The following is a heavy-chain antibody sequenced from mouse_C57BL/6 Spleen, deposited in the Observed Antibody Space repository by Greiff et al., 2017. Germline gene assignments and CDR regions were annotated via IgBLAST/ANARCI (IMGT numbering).Heavy chain of an antibody. CDR3: ARRGYYYYGSSYRYCDY. CDR1: GYTFTSYW. J-gene: IGHJ2*01. D-gene: IGHD1-1*01. Sequence: VQLQQPGAELVRPGSSVKLSCKASGYTFTSYWMDWVKQRPGQGLEWIGNIYPSDSETHYNQKFKDKATLTVDKSSSTAYMQLSSLTSEDSAVYYCARRGYYYYGSSYRYCDYWGQGTTLTVSS. V-gene: IGHV1-61*01. CDR2: IYPSDSET.